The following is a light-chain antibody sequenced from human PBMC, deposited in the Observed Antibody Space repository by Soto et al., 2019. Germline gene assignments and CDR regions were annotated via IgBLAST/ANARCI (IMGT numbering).Light chain of an antibody. J-gene: IGLJ1*01. CDR1: SGDVGGYDY. CDR2: EVT. Sequence: QSVLTQPASGSGSPGQSIAISCTGTSGDVGGYDYVSWYQQHPDKAPKLLIYEVTKRPSWVSNRFSGSKSGNTASLTISGLQPEDEADYYCSSHTSGSTRVFGSGTKATVL. CDR3: SSHTSGSTRV. V-gene: IGLV2-14*01.